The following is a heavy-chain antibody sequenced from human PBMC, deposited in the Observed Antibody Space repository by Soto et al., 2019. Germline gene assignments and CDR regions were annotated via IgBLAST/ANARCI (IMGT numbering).Heavy chain of an antibody. J-gene: IGHJ4*02. CDR2: IYYSGNT. CDR1: GDSISSTSYY. CDR3: ARSGYSSSWKVDY. V-gene: IGHV4-31*03. Sequence: SETLSLTCTVSGDSISSTSYYWGWIRQPPGKGLEWIGYIYYSGNTYYNPSLKSRVTISVDTSKNQFSLKLSSVTAADTAVYYCARSGYSSSWKVDYWGQGTLVTVSS. D-gene: IGHD6-13*01.